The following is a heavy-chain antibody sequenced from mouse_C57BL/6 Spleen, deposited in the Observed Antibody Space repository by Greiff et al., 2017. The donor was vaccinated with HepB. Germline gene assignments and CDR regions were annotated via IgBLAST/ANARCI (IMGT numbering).Heavy chain of an antibody. CDR1: GYTFTDYN. Sequence: VQLKESGPELVKPGASVKMSCKASGYTFTDYNMHWVKQSHGKSLEWIGYINPNNGGTSYNQKFKGKATLTVNKSSSTAYMELRSLTSEDSAVYYCARAGVLAWFAYWGQGTLVTVSA. V-gene: IGHV1-22*01. D-gene: IGHD2-14*01. CDR2: INPNNGGT. J-gene: IGHJ3*01. CDR3: ARAGVLAWFAY.